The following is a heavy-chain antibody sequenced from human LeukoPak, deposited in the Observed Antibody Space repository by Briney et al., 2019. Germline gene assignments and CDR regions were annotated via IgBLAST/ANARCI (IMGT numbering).Heavy chain of an antibody. V-gene: IGHV3-48*01. CDR3: ARAVAARHDYYYYYMDV. D-gene: IGHD6-6*01. CDR1: GFIFTSYG. J-gene: IGHJ6*03. Sequence: PGGSLRLSCTASGFIFTSYGMNWVRQAPGKGLEWVSYISSSGSNIFYADSVKGRFTISRDNAKKSLYLQMNSLRAEDTAVYYCARAVAARHDYYYYYMDVWGKGTTVTVSS. CDR2: ISSSGSNI.